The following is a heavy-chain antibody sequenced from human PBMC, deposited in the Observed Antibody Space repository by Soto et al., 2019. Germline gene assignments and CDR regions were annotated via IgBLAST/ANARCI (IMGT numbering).Heavy chain of an antibody. D-gene: IGHD1-26*01. CDR3: ASEEWELHSV. Sequence: GASLKISCKGSGYSFTSYWISWVRQMPGKGLEWMGRIDPSDSYTNYSPSFQGHVTISADKSISTAYLQWSSLKASDTAMYYCASEEWELHSVWGQGTTVTVSS. V-gene: IGHV5-10-1*01. J-gene: IGHJ6*02. CDR2: IDPSDSYT. CDR1: GYSFTSYW.